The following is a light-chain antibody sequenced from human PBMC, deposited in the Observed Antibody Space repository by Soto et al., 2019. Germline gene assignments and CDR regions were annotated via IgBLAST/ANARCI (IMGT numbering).Light chain of an antibody. Sequence: QSVLTQPPSVSGAPGQRVTISCTGSSSNIGAGYDVHWYQQLPGTAPKLLIYGNSNRPSGVPDRFSGSKSGTSASLAITGLQAEDEVDYYCQSYDSSLSGAVFGGGTTLTVL. CDR1: SSNIGAGYD. V-gene: IGLV1-40*01. CDR2: GNS. CDR3: QSYDSSLSGAV. J-gene: IGLJ2*01.